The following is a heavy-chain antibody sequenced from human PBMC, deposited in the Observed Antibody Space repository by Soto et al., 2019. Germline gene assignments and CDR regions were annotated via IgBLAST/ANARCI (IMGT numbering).Heavy chain of an antibody. V-gene: IGHV3-48*01. D-gene: IGHD2-15*01. J-gene: IGHJ6*03. CDR3: ARVEGYCSGGSCLPYSYYYYMDV. CDR1: GFTFSSYS. Sequence: GGSLRLSCAASGFTFSSYSMNWVRQAPGKGLEWVSYFSSSSSTIYYADSVKGRFTISRDNAKNSLYLQMNSLRAEDTAVYYCARVEGYCSGGSCLPYSYYYYMDVWGKGTTVTVSS. CDR2: FSSSSSTI.